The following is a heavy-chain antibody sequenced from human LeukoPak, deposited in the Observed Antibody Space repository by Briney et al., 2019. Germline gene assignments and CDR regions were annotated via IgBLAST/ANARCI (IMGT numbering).Heavy chain of an antibody. CDR2: ISGSGGST. CDR1: GFTFSSYA. CDR3: ASTLLYCSSTSCDDY. V-gene: IGHV3-23*01. J-gene: IGHJ4*02. D-gene: IGHD2-2*01. Sequence: PGGSLRLSCAASGFTFSSYAMSWVRQALGKGLEWVSAISGSGGSTYYADSVKGPFTISRDNSKNTLYLQMNSLRAEDTAVYYCASTLLYCSSTSCDDYWGQGALVTVSS.